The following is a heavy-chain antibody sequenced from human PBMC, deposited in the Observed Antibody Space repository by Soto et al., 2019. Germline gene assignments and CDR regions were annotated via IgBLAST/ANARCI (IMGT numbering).Heavy chain of an antibody. CDR3: AKGRTPGIAAAGIDY. V-gene: IGHV3-23*01. D-gene: IGHD6-13*01. CDR2: ISGSGGST. CDR1: GFTFSSYA. J-gene: IGHJ4*02. Sequence: EVQLLESGGGLVQPGGSPRLSCAASGFTFSSYAMSWVRQAPGKGLEWVSAISGSGGSTYYADSVKGRFTISRDNSKNTLYLQMNSLRAEDTAVYYCAKGRTPGIAAAGIDYWGQGTLVTVSS.